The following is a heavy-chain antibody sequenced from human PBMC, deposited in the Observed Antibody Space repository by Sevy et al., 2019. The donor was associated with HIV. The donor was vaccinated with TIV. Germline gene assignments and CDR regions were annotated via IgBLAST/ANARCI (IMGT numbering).Heavy chain of an antibody. CDR2: IYYSGST. Sequence: SETLSLTCTVSGGSISSYYWSWIRQPPGKGLEWIGYIYYSGSTNYNPSLKSRVTISVDTPKNQFSLKLSSVTAADTAVYYCARARAEVKNYFDYWGQGTLVTVSS. CDR3: ARARAEVKNYFDY. J-gene: IGHJ4*02. V-gene: IGHV4-59*01. CDR1: GGSISSYY.